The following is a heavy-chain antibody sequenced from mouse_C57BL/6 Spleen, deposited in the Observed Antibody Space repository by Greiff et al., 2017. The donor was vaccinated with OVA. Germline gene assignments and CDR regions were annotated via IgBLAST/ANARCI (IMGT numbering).Heavy chain of an antibody. V-gene: IGHV1-54*01. CDR2: INPGSGGT. CDR1: GYAFTNYL. D-gene: IGHD1-1*01. J-gene: IGHJ2*01. CDR3: ARGYYGSSYWLDY. Sequence: QVQLKESGAELVRPGTSVKVSCKASGYAFTNYLIEWVKQRPGQGLEWIGVINPGSGGTNYNEKFKGKATLTADKSSSTAYMQLSSLTSEDSAVYFCARGYYGSSYWLDYWGQGTTLTVSS.